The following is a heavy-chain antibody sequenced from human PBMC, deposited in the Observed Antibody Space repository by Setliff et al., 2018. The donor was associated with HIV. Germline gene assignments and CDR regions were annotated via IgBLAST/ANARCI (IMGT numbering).Heavy chain of an antibody. CDR1: GFTFSVHG. D-gene: IGHD3-16*01. J-gene: IGHJ3*02. V-gene: IGHV3-30*02. Sequence: PGGSLRLSCAASGFTFSVHGMHWVRKAPGRGLEWVAFINYDEGYEYYADSVQGRVTISRDNSKNTVDLQMNSLRLEDTGVYYCAKVFAYGIDGFDIWGQGTMVTVSS. CDR3: AKVFAYGIDGFDI. CDR2: INYDEGYE.